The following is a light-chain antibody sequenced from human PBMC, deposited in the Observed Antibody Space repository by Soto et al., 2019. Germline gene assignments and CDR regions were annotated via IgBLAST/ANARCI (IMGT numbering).Light chain of an antibody. CDR1: SSDVGGYNY. CDR3: SSYTSSGTYV. Sequence: QSALAQPASVSGSPGQSITISCTGTSSDVGGYNYVSWYQQHPGKAPQVMIYDVSNRPSGVSYRFSASKSGNTASLTISWLQDEDEADYFCSSYTSSGTYVFGTGTKVTVL. J-gene: IGLJ1*01. CDR2: DVS. V-gene: IGLV2-14*01.